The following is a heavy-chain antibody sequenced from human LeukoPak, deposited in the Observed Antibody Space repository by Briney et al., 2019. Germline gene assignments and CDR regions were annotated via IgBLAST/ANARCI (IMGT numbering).Heavy chain of an antibody. J-gene: IGHJ4*02. Sequence: ASVKVSCKASGYTFTSYAMHWVRQAPGQRLEWMGWINAGNGNTKYSQKFQGRVTITRDTSASTAYMELSSLRSEDTAVYCCARDGRSRAFDYWGQGTLVTVSS. CDR3: ARDGRSRAFDY. CDR1: GYTFTSYA. V-gene: IGHV1-3*01. CDR2: INAGNGNT.